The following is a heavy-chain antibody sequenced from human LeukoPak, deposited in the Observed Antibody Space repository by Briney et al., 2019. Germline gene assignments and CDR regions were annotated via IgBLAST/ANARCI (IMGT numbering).Heavy chain of an antibody. CDR3: ARDKPYDSSGMAY. J-gene: IGHJ4*02. Sequence: SETLSLTCTVSGGSIRSGDYYWSWIRQPPGKGLEWIGYIYYSGSTYYNPSLKSRVTISVDTSKNQFSLKLSSVTAADTAVYYCARDKPYDSSGMAYWGQGTLVTVSS. CDR1: GGSIRSGDYY. D-gene: IGHD3-22*01. CDR2: IYYSGST. V-gene: IGHV4-30-4*08.